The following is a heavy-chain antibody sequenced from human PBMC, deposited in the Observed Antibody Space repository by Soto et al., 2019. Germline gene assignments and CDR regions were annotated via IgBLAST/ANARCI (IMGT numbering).Heavy chain of an antibody. CDR2: ISYDGSNK. V-gene: IGHV3-30-3*01. J-gene: IGHJ6*02. CDR3: ARDCSDEACMDV. CDR1: GFTFSSYA. Sequence: GSLRLSCAASGFTFSSYAMHWVRQAPGKGLEWVAVISYDGSNKYYADSVKGRFTISRDNSKNTLYLQMNSLGAEDTAVYYCARDCSDEACMDVWGQGTTVTVSS. D-gene: IGHD2-21*01.